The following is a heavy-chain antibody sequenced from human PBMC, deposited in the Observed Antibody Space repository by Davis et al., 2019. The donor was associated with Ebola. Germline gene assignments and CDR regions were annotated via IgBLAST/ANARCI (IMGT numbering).Heavy chain of an antibody. Sequence: ASVKVSCKASGYTFTSYDINWVRQATGQGLEWMGWISAYNGNTNYAQILQGRVTMTTDTSTGTAYMELRSLRSDDTAVYFCARGRGRFGELIKNWFDPWGQGTLVTVSS. V-gene: IGHV1-18*01. CDR3: ARGRGRFGELIKNWFDP. CDR2: ISAYNGNT. D-gene: IGHD3-10*01. CDR1: GYTFTSYD. J-gene: IGHJ5*02.